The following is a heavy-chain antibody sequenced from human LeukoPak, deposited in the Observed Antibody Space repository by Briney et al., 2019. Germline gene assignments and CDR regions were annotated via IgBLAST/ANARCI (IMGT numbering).Heavy chain of an antibody. D-gene: IGHD6-19*01. J-gene: IGHJ4*02. Sequence: GGSLRLSCAASGFTFINYAMTWVRQAPGKGLEWVSAISGTGDSTYYADSVKGRFTISRDNSKNTLCLQMSSLRAEDTAVYYWAKAGIAVAARPGYFDYWGQGTLVTVSS. V-gene: IGHV3-23*01. CDR2: ISGTGDST. CDR3: AKAGIAVAARPGYFDY. CDR1: GFTFINYA.